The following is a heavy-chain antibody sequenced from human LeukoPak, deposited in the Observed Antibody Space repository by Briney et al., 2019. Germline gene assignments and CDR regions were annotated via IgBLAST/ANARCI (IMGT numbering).Heavy chain of an antibody. CDR2: ISGSGGST. V-gene: IGHV3-23*01. D-gene: IGHD3-22*01. CDR3: AKANYYYDSSGYYGSD. J-gene: IGHJ4*02. Sequence: QAGGSLRLSCAASGFTFSSYAMSWVRQAPGKGLEWVSAISGSGGSTYYADSVKGRFTISRDNSKNTLYLQMNSLRAEDTAVYYCAKANYYYDSSGYYGSDWGQGTLVTVSS. CDR1: GFTFSSYA.